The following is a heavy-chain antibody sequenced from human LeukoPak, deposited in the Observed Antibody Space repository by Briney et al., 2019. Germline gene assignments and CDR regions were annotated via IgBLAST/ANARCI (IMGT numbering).Heavy chain of an antibody. CDR1: GFTFSSYA. J-gene: IGHJ4*02. CDR3: ARGYYDILTGYFDY. V-gene: IGHV3-30*04. CDR2: ISYDGSNK. Sequence: GRSLRLSCAASGFTFSSYAMHWVRQAPGKGLEWVAVISYDGSNKYYADSVKGRFTISRDNSKNTLYLQMNSLRAEDTAVYYCARGYYDILTGYFDYWGQGTLVTVSS. D-gene: IGHD3-9*01.